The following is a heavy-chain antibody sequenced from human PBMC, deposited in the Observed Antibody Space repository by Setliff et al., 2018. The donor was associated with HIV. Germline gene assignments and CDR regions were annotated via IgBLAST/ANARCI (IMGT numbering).Heavy chain of an antibody. J-gene: IGHJ4*02. CDR1: GFTFRNHW. CDR3: VRDIGFNLFDH. V-gene: IGHV3-48*03. D-gene: IGHD3-10*01. Sequence: GGSLRLSCAASGFTFRNHWMTWVRQVPGKGLEWVASISSSGNTRYYADSVKGRVTISRDNAKNTLYLQMSSLRAEDRAVYYCVRDIGFNLFDHWGQGTLVTVSS. CDR2: ISSSGNTR.